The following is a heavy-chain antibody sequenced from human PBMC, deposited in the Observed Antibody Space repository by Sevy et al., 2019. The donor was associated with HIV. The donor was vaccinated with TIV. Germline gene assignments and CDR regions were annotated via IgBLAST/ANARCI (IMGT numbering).Heavy chain of an antibody. V-gene: IGHV3-21*01. CDR3: ARATGTEALDAFDF. Sequence: GGSLRLSCAASGFTFSTYSMNWVRQAPGKGLEWVSSISNDYYYIYYADSVKGRFTISRDNAMNSLYLQMNNLRAEDTAVYYCARATGTEALDAFDFWGQGTRVTVSS. J-gene: IGHJ3*01. CDR1: GFTFSTYS. D-gene: IGHD1-1*01. CDR2: ISNDYYYI.